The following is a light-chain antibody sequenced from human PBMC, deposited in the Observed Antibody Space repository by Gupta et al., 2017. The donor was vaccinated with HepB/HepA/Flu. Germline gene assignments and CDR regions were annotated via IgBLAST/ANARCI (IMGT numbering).Light chain of an antibody. J-gene: IGKJ4*01. CDR1: QGISHY. Sequence: IKLTQSPSFLSASVGERVTITCRASQGISHYLDWYQQKPGKAPKLLIYATDTLTTAVQSRFSGRGAGTEFTLTGNIRQTEDFVTYYIQPPLGLTFGGGTRVEIK. V-gene: IGKV1-9*01. CDR3: QPPLGLT. CDR2: ATD.